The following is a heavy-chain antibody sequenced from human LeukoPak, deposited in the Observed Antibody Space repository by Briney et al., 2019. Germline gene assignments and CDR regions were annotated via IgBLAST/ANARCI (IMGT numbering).Heavy chain of an antibody. CDR2: ISYDGSNK. J-gene: IGHJ6*02. CDR1: GFTFSSYG. Sequence: GGSLRLSCAASGFTFSSYGMHWGRQAPGKGLEWVAVISYDGSNKYYADSVKGRFTISRDNSKNTLYLQMNSLRAEDTAVYYCARAYGSYYYYGMDVWGQGTTVTVSS. CDR3: ARAYGSYYYYGMDV. D-gene: IGHD3-10*01. V-gene: IGHV3-30*03.